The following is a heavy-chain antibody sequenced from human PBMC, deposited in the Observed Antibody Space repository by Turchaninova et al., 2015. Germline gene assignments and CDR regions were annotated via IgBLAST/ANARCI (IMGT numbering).Heavy chain of an antibody. CDR3: VKDRWVDY. CDR1: GFSFSAYA. Sequence: EVQMVESGGGLVQPGGSVGLSCSVSGFSFSAYAMHWVRQAPGKGLEYVSSISRDGGITYYANSVKGRFTISRDNSKNTLYLQMSSLKTEDTAVYYCVKDRWVDYWGQGSLVIVSS. CDR2: ISRDGGIT. D-gene: IGHD4-23*01. J-gene: IGHJ4*02. V-gene: IGHV3-64D*06.